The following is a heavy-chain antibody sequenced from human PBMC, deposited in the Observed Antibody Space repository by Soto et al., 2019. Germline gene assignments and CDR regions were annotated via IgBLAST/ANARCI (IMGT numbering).Heavy chain of an antibody. CDR3: ARDQLYYNDISGRPLNAFDV. J-gene: IGHJ3*01. D-gene: IGHD3-22*01. CDR2: ITGSGGST. Sequence: PGGSLRLSCAASGFTFSTYAMTWVRQAPGKGLEWVSVITGSGGSTFYADSVKGRFTISRDNPKNTLYLQMNSLRAEDTAVYYCARDQLYYNDISGRPLNAFDVWGQGTMVTVSS. CDR1: GFTFSTYA. V-gene: IGHV3-23*01.